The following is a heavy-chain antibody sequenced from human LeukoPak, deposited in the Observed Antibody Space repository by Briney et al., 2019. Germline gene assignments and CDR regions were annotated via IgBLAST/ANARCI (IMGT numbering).Heavy chain of an antibody. J-gene: IGHJ3*02. Sequence: PGRSLRLSYAASGFTLDDYGMSGVRQAPRKGLECVSGINWNGGSTGYADSVKGRFTIPRDNAKNSLYLQMNSLRAEDTALYYCARSPLLCSSTSCYTGAFDIWGQGTMVTVSS. CDR1: GFTLDDYG. CDR2: INWNGGST. CDR3: ARSPLLCSSTSCYTGAFDI. D-gene: IGHD2-2*02. V-gene: IGHV3-20*03.